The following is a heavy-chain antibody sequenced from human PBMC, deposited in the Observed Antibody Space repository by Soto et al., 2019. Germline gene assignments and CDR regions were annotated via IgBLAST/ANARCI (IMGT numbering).Heavy chain of an antibody. V-gene: IGHV3-74*01. D-gene: IGHD3-10*01. CDR3: ARGGLRSYWFDP. CDR1: GFTFSTYW. Sequence: EVQLVESGGGLVQPGGSLRLSCAASGFTFSTYWMHWVRKVPGKGLVWVSRIIGDGSTTNYADSVKGRFTISRDNAKNMLYLQVSGLRAEDTAVYYCARGGLRSYWFDPWGQGTLVTVSS. CDR2: IIGDGSTT. J-gene: IGHJ5*02.